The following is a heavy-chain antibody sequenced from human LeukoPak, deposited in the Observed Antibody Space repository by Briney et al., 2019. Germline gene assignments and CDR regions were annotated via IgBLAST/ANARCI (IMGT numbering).Heavy chain of an antibody. J-gene: IGHJ6*02. Sequence: GGSLRLSCAASGFALSSHWMTWVRQVPGRGPEWVANVNRDGSETYYLDSVKGRFTISKDNARNSLYLQVNSLRAEDTALYHCARNNGMDVWGQGTTVIVSS. V-gene: IGHV3-7*03. CDR1: GFALSSHW. CDR2: VNRDGSET. CDR3: ARNNGMDV.